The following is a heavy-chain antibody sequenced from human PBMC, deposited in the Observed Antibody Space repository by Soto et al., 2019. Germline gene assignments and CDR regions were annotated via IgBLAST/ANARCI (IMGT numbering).Heavy chain of an antibody. CDR2: INHSGST. Sequence: SETLSLTCAVYSGSFSGYYWSWIRQPPGKGLEWIGEINHSGSTNYNPSLKSRVTISVDTSKNQFSLKLSSVTAADTAVYYCARLSITGTDDYWGQGTLVTVSS. CDR1: SGSFSGYY. J-gene: IGHJ4*02. D-gene: IGHD1-7*01. CDR3: ARLSITGTDDY. V-gene: IGHV4-34*01.